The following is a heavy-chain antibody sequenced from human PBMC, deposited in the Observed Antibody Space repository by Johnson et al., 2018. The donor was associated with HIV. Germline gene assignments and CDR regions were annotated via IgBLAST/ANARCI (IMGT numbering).Heavy chain of an antibody. CDR1: GFTFSNAW. CDR3: AKIMSKWSVDDDAFDV. Sequence: MQLVESGGGLVQPGGSLRLSCAASGFTFSNAWMSWVRQAPGKGLEWVANIKQDGSEKYYVDSVKGRFTISRDNAKNSLYLQMNSLRAEDTAVYYCAKIMSKWSVDDDAFDVWGQGTMVTVSS. J-gene: IGHJ3*01. D-gene: IGHD2-15*01. CDR2: IKQDGSEK. V-gene: IGHV3-7*01.